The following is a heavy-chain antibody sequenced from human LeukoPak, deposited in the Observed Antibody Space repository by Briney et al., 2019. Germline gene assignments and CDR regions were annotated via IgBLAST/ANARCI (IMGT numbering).Heavy chain of an antibody. CDR2: IRYDGSNK. V-gene: IGHV3-30*02. CDR1: GFTFSSYG. J-gene: IGHJ4*02. CDR3: AKDLRTAHYFDY. D-gene: IGHD1-1*01. Sequence: GGCLRLSCAASGFTFSSYGMHWVRQAPGKGLEWVAFIRYDGSNKYYADSVKGQFTISRDNSKNTLYLQVNFLRAEDTAVYYCAKDLRTAHYFDYWGQGTLVTVSS.